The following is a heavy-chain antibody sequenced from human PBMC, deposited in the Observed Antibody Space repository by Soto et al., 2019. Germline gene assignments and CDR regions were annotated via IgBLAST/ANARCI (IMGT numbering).Heavy chain of an antibody. CDR3: ARGSTIVRGAPSWFDP. J-gene: IGHJ5*02. D-gene: IGHD3-10*01. Sequence: QVQLVQSGAEVKKPGSSVKVSCKASGGTFSRYTINWVRQAPGQGLEWMGRIIRIAAIANYTQKFQGRVTITVDKSSTTAYMELSSLRSDDTAVYYCARGSTIVRGAPSWFDPWGQGTLVTVSS. CDR2: IIRIAAIA. CDR1: GGTFSRYT. V-gene: IGHV1-69*02.